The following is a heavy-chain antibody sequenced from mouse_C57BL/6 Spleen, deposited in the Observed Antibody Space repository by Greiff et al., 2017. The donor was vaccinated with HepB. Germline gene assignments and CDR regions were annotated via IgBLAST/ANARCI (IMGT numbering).Heavy chain of an antibody. D-gene: IGHD1-1*01. CDR2: IDPSDSET. J-gene: IGHJ3*01. CDR3: ARPLYGSSYLFAY. Sequence: QVQLKQPGAELVRPGSSVKLSCKASGYTFTSYWMHWVKQRPIQGLEWIGNIDPSDSETHYNQKFKDKATLTVDKSSSTAYMQLSSLTSEDSAVYYCARPLYGSSYLFAYWGQGTLVTVSA. V-gene: IGHV1-52*01. CDR1: GYTFTSYW.